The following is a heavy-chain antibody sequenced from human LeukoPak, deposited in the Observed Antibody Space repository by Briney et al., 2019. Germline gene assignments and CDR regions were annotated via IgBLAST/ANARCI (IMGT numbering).Heavy chain of an antibody. Sequence: GGSLRLSCAASGFTFSSYGMNWVRQAPGKGLEWVSYISSSGSTIYYADSVKGRFTISRDNAKNSLYLQMNSLRAEDTAVYYCAKVRFGELLEYYWGQGTLVTVSS. CDR3: AKVRFGELLEYY. V-gene: IGHV3-48*03. CDR2: ISSSGSTI. CDR1: GFTFSSYG. D-gene: IGHD3-10*01. J-gene: IGHJ4*02.